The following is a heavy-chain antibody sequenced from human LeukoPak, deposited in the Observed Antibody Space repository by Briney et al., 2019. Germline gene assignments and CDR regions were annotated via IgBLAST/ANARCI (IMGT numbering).Heavy chain of an antibody. V-gene: IGHV3-66*01. Sequence: GGSLRLSCAASGFTVSSNYMNWVPQAPGKGLQWFSIIFSDGSTYYAGSVKGRFTISRDNSKNTLHLQMNSLRAEDTAVYYCARSLYSDSGGYYSDAFHVWGQGTMVTVSS. D-gene: IGHD3-22*01. J-gene: IGHJ3*01. CDR3: ARSLYSDSGGYYSDAFHV. CDR2: IFSDGST. CDR1: GFTVSSNY.